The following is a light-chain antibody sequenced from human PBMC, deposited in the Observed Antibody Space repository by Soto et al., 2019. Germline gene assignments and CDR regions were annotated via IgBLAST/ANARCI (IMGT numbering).Light chain of an antibody. Sequence: QPVLTQSPSASASLGASVKLTCTLSSGHRSYAIAWHQQQPEKGPRYLMKVKNDGSHVKGDGIPDRFSGSSSGAERYLTISSLQSEDEADYYCQTWGTGIQVFGGGTKLTVL. CDR3: QTWGTGIQV. CDR2: VKNDGSH. CDR1: SGHRSYA. V-gene: IGLV4-69*01. J-gene: IGLJ2*01.